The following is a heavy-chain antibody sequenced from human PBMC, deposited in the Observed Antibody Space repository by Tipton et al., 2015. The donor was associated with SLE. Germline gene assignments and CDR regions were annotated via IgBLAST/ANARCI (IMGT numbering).Heavy chain of an antibody. V-gene: IGHV4-34*01. CDR2: TNHSGST. D-gene: IGHD7-27*01. CDR3: ARAPGDGYWYFDL. J-gene: IGHJ2*01. Sequence: LRLSCAVYGGSFSGYYWSWIRQPPGKGLEWIGETNHSGSTKYNPSLKSRVTISVDTSKNQFSLKLSSVTAADTAVYYCARAPGDGYWYFDLWGRGTLVTVSS. CDR1: GGSFSGYY.